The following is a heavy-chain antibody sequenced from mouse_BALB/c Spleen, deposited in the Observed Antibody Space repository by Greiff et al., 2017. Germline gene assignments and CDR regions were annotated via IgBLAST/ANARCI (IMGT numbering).Heavy chain of an antibody. CDR2: INPSTGYT. D-gene: IGHD1-1*01. V-gene: IGHV1-7*01. Sequence: QVQLKESGAELAKPGASVKMSCKASGYTFTSYWMHWVKQRPGQGLEWIGYINPSTGYTEYNQKFKDKATLTADKSSSTAYMQLSSLTSEDAAVYYCARPPYGSSYWYFDVWGAGTTVTVSS. J-gene: IGHJ1*01. CDR3: ARPPYGSSYWYFDV. CDR1: GYTFTSYW.